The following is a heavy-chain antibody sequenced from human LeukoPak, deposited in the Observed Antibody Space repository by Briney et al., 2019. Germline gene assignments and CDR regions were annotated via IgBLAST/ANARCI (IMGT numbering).Heavy chain of an antibody. Sequence: PGGSLRLSCAASGFTFDDYAMHWVRQAPGKGLEWVSGISWNSGSIGYADSVKGRFTISRDNAKNSLYLQMNSLRAEDTAVYYCAKGSTVTTYFDYWGQGTLVTVSS. CDR2: ISWNSGSI. J-gene: IGHJ4*02. CDR1: GFTFDDYA. CDR3: AKGSTVTTYFDY. V-gene: IGHV3-9*01. D-gene: IGHD4-17*01.